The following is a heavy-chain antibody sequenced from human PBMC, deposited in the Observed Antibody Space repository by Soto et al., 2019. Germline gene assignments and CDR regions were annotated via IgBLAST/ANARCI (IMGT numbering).Heavy chain of an antibody. CDR3: ASFYGDYGGWFDP. Sequence: PSETLSLTCTVSGGSISSGDYYLSWIRQPPGKGLEWIGYIYYSGSTYYNPSLKSRVTISVDTSKNQFSLKLSSVTAADTAVYYCASFYGDYGGWFDPWGQGTLVTVSS. CDR2: IYYSGST. J-gene: IGHJ5*02. V-gene: IGHV4-30-4*01. D-gene: IGHD4-17*01. CDR1: GGSISSGDYY.